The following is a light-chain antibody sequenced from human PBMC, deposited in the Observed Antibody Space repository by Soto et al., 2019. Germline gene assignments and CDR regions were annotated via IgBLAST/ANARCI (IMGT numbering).Light chain of an antibody. CDR3: QQYNSYSRT. J-gene: IGKJ1*01. V-gene: IGKV1-5*01. Sequence: DIQITQSPSTLSASVGDRVTITCRASQSISNLLAWYQQKPGKAPKLLVYDASSLESGVPSRFSGTGSGTDFTLSINSLQPDDFATYYCQQYNSYSRTFGLGTKVDI. CDR1: QSISNL. CDR2: DAS.